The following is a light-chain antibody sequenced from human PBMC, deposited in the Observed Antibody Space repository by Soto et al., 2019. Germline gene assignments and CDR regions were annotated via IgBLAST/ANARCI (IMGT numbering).Light chain of an antibody. V-gene: IGLV2-23*01. Sequence: QSVLTQPASVSGSPGQSIPISRPGTSSDVGSYNLVSWYQQHPGKAPKLMIYEGSKRPSGVSNRFSGSKSGNTASLAISGLQAEDEADYYCCSYAGSSIPYVFGTGTKVTVL. CDR1: SSDVGSYNL. CDR2: EGS. J-gene: IGLJ1*01. CDR3: CSYAGSSIPYV.